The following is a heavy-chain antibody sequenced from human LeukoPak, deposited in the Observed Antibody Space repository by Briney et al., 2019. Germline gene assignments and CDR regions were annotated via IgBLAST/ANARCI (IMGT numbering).Heavy chain of an antibody. J-gene: IGHJ4*02. D-gene: IGHD6-19*01. Sequence: GGSLRLSCAASGFTVSSNYMSWVRQAPGKGLEWVSVIYSGGSTYYADSVKGRFTISRDNSKNTLYLQMNSLRAEDTAVYYCARGGWVVPGPFDYWGQGTLVTVSS. V-gene: IGHV3-66*01. CDR2: IYSGGST. CDR3: ARGGWVVPGPFDY. CDR1: GFTVSSNY.